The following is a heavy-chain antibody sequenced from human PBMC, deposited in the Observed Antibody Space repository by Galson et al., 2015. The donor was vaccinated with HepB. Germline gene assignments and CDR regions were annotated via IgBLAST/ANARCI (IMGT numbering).Heavy chain of an antibody. CDR3: ARQRGSYRYWYFDL. V-gene: IGHV4-59*08. CDR2: IYYSGST. J-gene: IGHJ2*01. D-gene: IGHD1-26*01. CDR1: GGSISSYY. Sequence: ETLSLTCTVSGGSISSYYWSWIRQPPGKGLEWIGSIYYSGSTYYNPSLKSRVTISVDTSKNQFSLKLSSVTAADTAVYYCARQRGSYRYWYFDLWGRGTLVTVSS.